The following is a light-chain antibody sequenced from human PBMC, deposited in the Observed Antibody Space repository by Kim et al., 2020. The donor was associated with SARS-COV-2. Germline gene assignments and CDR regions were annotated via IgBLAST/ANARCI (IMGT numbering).Light chain of an antibody. J-gene: IGKJ2*02. V-gene: IGKV3-20*01. CDR3: QQYGDSPPWT. CDR1: QTVSARY. Sequence: ETVLTQSPGTLSLSPGERATLTCRATQTVSARYLAWYQQKPGQAPRLLIRGSVTRAPGVPDRFNGSGSGTDFMLTISSLEPEDSAVYYCQQYGDSPPWTFGQGTKLEI. CDR2: GSV.